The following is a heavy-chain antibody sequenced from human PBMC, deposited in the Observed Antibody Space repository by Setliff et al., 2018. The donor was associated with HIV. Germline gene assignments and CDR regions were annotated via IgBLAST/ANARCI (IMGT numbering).Heavy chain of an antibody. J-gene: IGHJ1*01. CDR1: GFTVASNY. CDR3: ATYGGGYFQH. CDR2: IYSVGST. D-gene: IGHD3-16*01. Sequence: GGSLRLSCAASGFTVASNYMSWVRQAPGKGLEWVSIIYSVGSTLYADSVKGRFTISRDNSKNTVYLQMNSLRAEDTAVYYCATYGGGYFQHWGQGALVTVSS. V-gene: IGHV3-66*02.